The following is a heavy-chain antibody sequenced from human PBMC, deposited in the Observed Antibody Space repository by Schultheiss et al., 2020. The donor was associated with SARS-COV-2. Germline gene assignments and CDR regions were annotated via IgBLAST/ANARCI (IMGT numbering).Heavy chain of an antibody. J-gene: IGHJ6*02. CDR3: AKQAAAEGMDV. V-gene: IGHV4-59*08. CDR2: IYYSGST. Sequence: SETLSLTCSVSGGSISSYYWSWIRQPAGKGLEWIGYIYYSGSTNYNPSLKSRVTISVDTSKNQFSLKLSSVTAADTAVYYCAKQAAAEGMDVWGQGTTVTVSS. CDR1: GGSISSYY. D-gene: IGHD6-13*01.